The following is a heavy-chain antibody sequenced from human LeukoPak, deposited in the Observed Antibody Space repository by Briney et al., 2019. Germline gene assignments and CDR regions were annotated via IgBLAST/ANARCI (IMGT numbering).Heavy chain of an antibody. V-gene: IGHV3-33*01. D-gene: IGHD4-23*01. Sequence: PGGSLRLSCAASGFTFSSYGMHWVRQAPGKGLEWVAVIWNDGSKSNYPDSVKGRFTISRDDSKNTLFLQMSSLRVEDTAVYYCARLEDYGGNSIDYWGQGTLVTVSS. J-gene: IGHJ4*02. CDR1: GFTFSSYG. CDR2: IWNDGSKS. CDR3: ARLEDYGGNSIDY.